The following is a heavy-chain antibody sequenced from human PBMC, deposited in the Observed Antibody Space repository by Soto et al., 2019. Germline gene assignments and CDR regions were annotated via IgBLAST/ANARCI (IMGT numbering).Heavy chain of an antibody. CDR1: GGSISSSSYY. CDR3: ARDYYGSGSYWYYYYGMDV. V-gene: IGHV4-39*01. J-gene: IGHJ6*02. D-gene: IGHD3-10*01. CDR2: IYYSGST. Sequence: SETLSLTCTVSGGSISSSSYYCGWIRQPPGKGLEWIGSIYYSGSTYYNPSLKSRVTISVDTSKNQFSLKLSSVTAADTAVYYCARDYYGSGSYWYYYYGMDVWRQGTTVTVAS.